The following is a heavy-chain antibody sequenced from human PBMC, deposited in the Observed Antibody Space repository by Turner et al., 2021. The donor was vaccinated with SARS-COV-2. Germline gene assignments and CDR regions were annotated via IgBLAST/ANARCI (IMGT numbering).Heavy chain of an antibody. D-gene: IGHD1-26*01. J-gene: IGHJ4*02. CDR3: ARDGKWEPLDY. V-gene: IGHV1-69*10. Sequence: QVQLVQSGAEVTKPGSSVKVPGKASGGTFSSYAIRWVRQAPGQGLEWMGGIIPILGIANYAQKFQGRVTITADKSRSSAYMELSSLRSEDTAVYYCARDGKWEPLDYWGQGTLVTVSS. CDR1: GGTFSSYA. CDR2: IIPILGIA.